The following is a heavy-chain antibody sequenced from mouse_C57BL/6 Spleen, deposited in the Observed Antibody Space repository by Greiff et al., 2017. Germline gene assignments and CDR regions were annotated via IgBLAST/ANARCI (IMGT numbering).Heavy chain of an antibody. CDR2: INPGSGGT. V-gene: IGHV1-54*01. CDR1: GYAFTNYL. CDR3: ARRTGTEDY. D-gene: IGHD4-1*01. J-gene: IGHJ2*01. Sequence: QVQLKQSGAELVRPGTSVKVSCKASGYAFTNYLIEWVKQRPGQGLEWIGVINPGSGGTNYNEKFKGKATLTADKSSSTAYMQLSSLTSEDSAVYFCARRTGTEDYWGQGTTLTVSS.